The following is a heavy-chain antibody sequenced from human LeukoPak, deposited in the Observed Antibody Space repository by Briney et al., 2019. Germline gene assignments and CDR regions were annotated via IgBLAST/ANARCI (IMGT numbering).Heavy chain of an antibody. V-gene: IGHV3-53*01. Sequence: GGSLRLPCAASGFTVSSNHMTWVRQAPGKGLEWVSEIYTGGLTFYADSVTGRFTISRVNSKNTVYLQMNSLGVEDTARYYCARDNAPAGGGLDYWGQGTLVTVSS. CDR3: ARDNAPAGGGLDY. CDR2: IYTGGLT. CDR1: GFTVSSNH. D-gene: IGHD2-2*01. J-gene: IGHJ4*02.